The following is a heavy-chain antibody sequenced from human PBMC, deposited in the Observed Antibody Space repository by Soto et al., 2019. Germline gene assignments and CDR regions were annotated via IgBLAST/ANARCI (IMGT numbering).Heavy chain of an antibody. D-gene: IGHD5-12*01. CDR1: GFTFSSYA. J-gene: IGHJ4*02. CDR3: AKAWMDNARQRYFDH. Sequence: PGGSLRLSCAAYGFTFSSYAMSWVRQAPGKGLEWVSAISGSGGGTYYADSVKGRFTISRDNSKNTLYLQMNSLRAEDTAVYSCAKAWMDNARQRYFDHWGQGTLVTVSS. CDR2: ISGSGGGT. V-gene: IGHV3-23*01.